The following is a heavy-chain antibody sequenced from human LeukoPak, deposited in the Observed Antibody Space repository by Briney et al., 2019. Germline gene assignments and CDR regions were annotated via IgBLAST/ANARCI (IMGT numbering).Heavy chain of an antibody. CDR2: IYHSGST. Sequence: SETLSLTCAVSDFSISSGYYWGWIRHPPGKGLEWIGSIYHSGSTYYNPSLKSRVTISVDTSKNQFSLKLSSVTAADTAVYYCARHRRYCSSNSCLNKGGYYMDVWGKGTTVTVSS. CDR3: ARHRRYCSSNSCLNKGGYYMDV. CDR1: DFSISSGYY. V-gene: IGHV4-38-2*01. D-gene: IGHD2-2*01. J-gene: IGHJ6*03.